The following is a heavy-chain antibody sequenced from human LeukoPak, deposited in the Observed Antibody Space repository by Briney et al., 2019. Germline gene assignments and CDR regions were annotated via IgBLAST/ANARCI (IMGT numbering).Heavy chain of an antibody. CDR3: AKGTQRGNSGWGYFIDY. CDR1: GFKFDEYV. Sequence: GGSLRLSCEASGFKFDEYVMHWARQAPGKGLEWVSGINWNSGSIDYADSVKGRFTISRDNAKNSLYVQMNNLRAEDTALYYCAKGTQRGNSGWGYFIDYWGQGTLVTVSS. D-gene: IGHD3-10*01. V-gene: IGHV3-9*01. CDR2: INWNSGSI. J-gene: IGHJ4*02.